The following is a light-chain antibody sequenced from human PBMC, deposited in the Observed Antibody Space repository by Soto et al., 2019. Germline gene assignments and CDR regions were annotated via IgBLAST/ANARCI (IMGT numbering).Light chain of an antibody. CDR3: QQYNSYWT. CDR2: KAS. J-gene: IGKJ1*01. Sequence: DIQMTQSPSTLSASVGDRVTITCRASQSISSWLAWYQQKPGKAPKLLIYKASSLESGAPSRFSGSGSGTEFTLTISSLHPDGFATYYCQQYNSYWTLGQGTKVEIK. CDR1: QSISSW. V-gene: IGKV1-5*03.